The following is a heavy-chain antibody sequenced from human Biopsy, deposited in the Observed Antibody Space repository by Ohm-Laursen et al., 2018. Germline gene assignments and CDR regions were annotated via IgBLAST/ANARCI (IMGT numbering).Heavy chain of an antibody. D-gene: IGHD4-17*01. V-gene: IGHV4-59*12. CDR1: GGSISSDY. J-gene: IGHJ4*02. CDR3: ARDSPSYADYPFDY. Sequence: PSQTLSLTCTVSGGSISSDYWSWIRQPPRKGLEWMGYISNRGSTNYNPSLRGRVTMSLDTSKNQFSLRLRSVTAADTAVYYCARDSPSYADYPFDYWGQGTLVTVSS. CDR2: ISNRGST.